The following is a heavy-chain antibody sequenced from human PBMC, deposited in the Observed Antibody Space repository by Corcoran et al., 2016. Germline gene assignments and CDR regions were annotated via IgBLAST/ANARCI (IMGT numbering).Heavy chain of an antibody. D-gene: IGHD3-3*01. V-gene: IGHV5-51*01. CDR2: IYPGDSDT. CDR1: GYSFTSYW. CDR3: ARRLTIWDAFDI. J-gene: IGHJ3*02. Sequence: EVQLVQSGAEVKKPGESLKNSCKGSGYSFTSYWIGWVRQMPGKGLELMGIIYPGDSDTRYSPSFQGQVTSAADKSISTAYLEWSSLNASDTAMYDCARRLTIWDAFDIWGQWTMVTVSS.